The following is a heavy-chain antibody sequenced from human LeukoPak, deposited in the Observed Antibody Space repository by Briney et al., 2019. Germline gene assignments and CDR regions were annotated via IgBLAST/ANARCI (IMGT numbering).Heavy chain of an antibody. CDR1: RFTFSSHW. V-gene: IGHV3-7*01. CDR3: ARDLAGPPQEAFDI. Sequence: GGSLSLSCAASRFTFSSHWMSWVRQAPGKGLEWVANIKQDGSEKYYVDSVKGRFTISRDNAKNSLYLQMNSLRAEDTAVYYCARDLAGPPQEAFDIWGQGTMVTVA. J-gene: IGHJ3*02. CDR2: IKQDGSEK.